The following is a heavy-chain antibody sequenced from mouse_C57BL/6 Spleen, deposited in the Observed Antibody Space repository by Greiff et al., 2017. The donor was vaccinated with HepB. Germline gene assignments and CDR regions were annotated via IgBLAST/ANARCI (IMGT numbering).Heavy chain of an antibody. CDR3: AFYYYGSSSWFAY. CDR1: GYTFTSYG. V-gene: IGHV1-81*01. J-gene: IGHJ3*01. Sequence: VQLQQSGAELARPGASVKLSCKASGYTFTSYGISWVKQRTGQGLEWIGEIYPRSGNTYYNEKFKGKATLTADKSSSTAYMELRSLTSEDSAVYVCAFYYYGSSSWFAYWGQGTLVTVSA. CDR2: IYPRSGNT. D-gene: IGHD1-1*01.